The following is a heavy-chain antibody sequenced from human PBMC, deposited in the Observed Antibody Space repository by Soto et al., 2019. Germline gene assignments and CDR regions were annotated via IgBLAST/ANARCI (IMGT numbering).Heavy chain of an antibody. D-gene: IGHD7-27*01. Sequence: GGSLRLSCEASGFAFSAYLMTWVRQAPGEGLEWVSSISGTDGTTYYADSVKGRFSISRDNSKNTLYLQMNSLSVNDTAVYYCAKPKLGIRAFDLWGQGTMVTVSS. CDR1: GFAFSAYL. J-gene: IGHJ3*01. CDR3: AKPKLGIRAFDL. CDR2: ISGTDGTT. V-gene: IGHV3-23*01.